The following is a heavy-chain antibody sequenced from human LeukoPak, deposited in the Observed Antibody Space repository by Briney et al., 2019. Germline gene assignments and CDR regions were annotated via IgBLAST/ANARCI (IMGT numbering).Heavy chain of an antibody. Sequence: GGSLRLSCAASGFTFSSYWMSWVRQAPGKGLEWVANIKQDGSEKYYVDSVKGRFTISRDNARNSLYLQMNSLRAEDTAVYYCARGPAIAVAGLDYYFDYWGRGTLVTVSS. V-gene: IGHV3-7*03. D-gene: IGHD6-19*01. CDR3: ARGPAIAVAGLDYYFDY. J-gene: IGHJ4*02. CDR1: GFTFSSYW. CDR2: IKQDGSEK.